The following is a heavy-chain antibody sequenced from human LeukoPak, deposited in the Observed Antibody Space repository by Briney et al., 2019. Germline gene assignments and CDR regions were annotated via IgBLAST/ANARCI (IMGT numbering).Heavy chain of an antibody. CDR2: ISVSGNT. CDR1: GFTLSSYA. J-gene: IGHJ5*02. V-gene: IGHV3-23*01. Sequence: GGSLRLSCAASGFTLSSYAMSWVRQGPGKGLEWVSAISVSGNTYHADSVRGRFTISRDTSRSTLYLQMNSLRAEDAAVYYCAKDQSGEWELLSGWWFDPWGQGTLVTVSS. CDR3: AKDQSGEWELLSGWWFDP. D-gene: IGHD1-26*01.